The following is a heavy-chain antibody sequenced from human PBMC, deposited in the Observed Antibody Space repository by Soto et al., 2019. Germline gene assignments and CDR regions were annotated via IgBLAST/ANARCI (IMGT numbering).Heavy chain of an antibody. CDR1: GDTFNFYS. V-gene: IGHV1-69*02. D-gene: IGHD3-10*01. CDR3: ASNYGSGYRAFDS. CDR2: VNPILSMS. J-gene: IGHJ4*02. Sequence: QVQLVQSGAEVKSAGSSVKVSCKASGDTFNFYSINWVRQAPGLGLEWVGRVNPILSMSNYAQRCQGRVTMTADKSTRTAYMELRSLTSEDTAIYDCASNYGSGYRAFDSWGQGALVTVSS.